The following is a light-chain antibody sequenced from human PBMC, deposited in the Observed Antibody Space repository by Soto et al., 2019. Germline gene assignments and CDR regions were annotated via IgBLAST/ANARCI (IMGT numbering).Light chain of an antibody. CDR3: QKRSNWRLT. CDR1: ESVSSY. J-gene: IGKJ4*01. CDR2: YAS. V-gene: IGKV3-11*01. Sequence: EMVLTQSPATLSLSPGGRATLSFAASESVSSYLSWYQQKPAQAPRLLIYYASNRAPGIPDRFSGSGSGTDFTIPIPTPAPEDFAVYSCQKRSNWRLTLRGGTTVDI.